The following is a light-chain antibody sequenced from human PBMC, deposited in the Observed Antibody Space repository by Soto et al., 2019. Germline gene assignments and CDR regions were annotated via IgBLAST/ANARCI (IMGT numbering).Light chain of an antibody. CDR1: QSVASN. CDR2: GTR. J-gene: IGKJ1*01. V-gene: IGKV3-15*01. Sequence: EIVMTQSPASLSVSPGESATLSCRASQSVASNLALYQQKPGQTPILLVYGTRARATGVPVRGSGSGSGITFTITSSRLEADDVDYYYWHNYYNSWTFGQGTKVDIK. CDR3: HNYYNSWT.